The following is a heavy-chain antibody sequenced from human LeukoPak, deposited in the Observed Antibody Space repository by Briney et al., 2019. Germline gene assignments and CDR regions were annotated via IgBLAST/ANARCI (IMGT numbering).Heavy chain of an antibody. CDR3: ARESMTYYDILTGYYKGWFDP. V-gene: IGHV4-59*01. J-gene: IGHJ5*02. CDR1: GGSISSYY. D-gene: IGHD3-9*01. Sequence: PSETLSLTCTVSGGSISSYYWSWIRQPPGKGLEWIGYIYYSGSTNYNPSLKSRVTISVDTSKNQFSLKLSSVTAADTAVYYCARESMTYYDILTGYYKGWFDPWGQGTLVTVSS. CDR2: IYYSGST.